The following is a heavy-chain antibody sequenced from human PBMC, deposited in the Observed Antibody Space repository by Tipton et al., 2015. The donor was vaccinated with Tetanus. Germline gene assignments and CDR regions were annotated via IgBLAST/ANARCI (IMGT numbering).Heavy chain of an antibody. CDR1: GFTFSSYA. V-gene: IGHV3-23*01. Sequence: GSLRLSCAASGFTFSSYAMSWVRQAPGKGLEWVSAISGSGGSTYYADSVKGRFTISRDNSENTLYLQMNSLRAEDTAVYYCAKAGLVGMVRAIDYWGQGTLVTVSS. J-gene: IGHJ4*02. D-gene: IGHD3-10*01. CDR2: ISGSGGST. CDR3: AKAGLVGMVRAIDY.